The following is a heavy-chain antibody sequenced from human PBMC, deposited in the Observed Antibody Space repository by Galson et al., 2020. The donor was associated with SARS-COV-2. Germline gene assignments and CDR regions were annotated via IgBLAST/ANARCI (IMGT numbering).Heavy chain of an antibody. CDR3: AKDYPVGAELGFDY. D-gene: IGHD1-26*01. V-gene: IGHV3-33*06. Sequence: GGSLRLSCAASGFTFSSYGMHWVRQAPGKGLEWVAVIWYDGSNKYYADSVKGRFTISRDNSKNTLYLQMNSLRAEDTAVYYCAKDYPVGAELGFDYWGQGTLVTVSS. CDR2: IWYDGSNK. J-gene: IGHJ4*02. CDR1: GFTFSSYG.